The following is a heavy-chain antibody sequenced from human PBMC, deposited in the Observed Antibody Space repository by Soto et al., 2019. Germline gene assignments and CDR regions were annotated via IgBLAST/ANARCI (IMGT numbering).Heavy chain of an antibody. CDR2: ISSSSSYI. CDR3: ARVRITGTYYFDY. D-gene: IGHD1-20*01. J-gene: IGHJ4*02. V-gene: IGHV3-21*01. Sequence: GESLKISCAASGFTFSSYSMNWVRQAPGKGLEWVSSISSSSSYIYYADSVKGRFTISRDNAKNSLYLQMNSLRAEDTAVYYCARVRITGTYYFDYWGQGTLVTVSS. CDR1: GFTFSSYS.